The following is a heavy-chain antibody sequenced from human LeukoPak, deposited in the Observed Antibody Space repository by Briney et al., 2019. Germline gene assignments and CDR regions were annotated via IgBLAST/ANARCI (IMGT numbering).Heavy chain of an antibody. Sequence: GGSLRLSCTASGFTFDDNGMRWVRPAPGKGLEWVSGINWNGDRTDYGGFVKGRSTLSRDTAKKSIYLQMNSVIAGDRGLYFCARRAFYGSGTYQDYWGQGTLVTVSS. CDR3: ARRAFYGSGTYQDY. D-gene: IGHD3-10*01. CDR1: GFTFDDNG. V-gene: IGHV3-20*04. J-gene: IGHJ4*02. CDR2: INWNGDRT.